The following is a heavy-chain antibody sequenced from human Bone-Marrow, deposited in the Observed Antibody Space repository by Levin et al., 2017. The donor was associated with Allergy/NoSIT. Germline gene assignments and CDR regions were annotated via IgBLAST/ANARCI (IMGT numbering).Heavy chain of an antibody. Sequence: GGSLRLSCAASGFTVSSNYMSWVRQAPGKGPEWVSVIYSGGSTYYADSVKGRFTISRDNSKNTLYLQMNSLRAEDTAAYYCARGWFGELLSRWGQGTLVTVSS. CDR1: GFTVSSNY. V-gene: IGHV3-53*01. CDR3: ARGWFGELLSR. CDR2: IYSGGST. D-gene: IGHD3-10*01. J-gene: IGHJ4*02.